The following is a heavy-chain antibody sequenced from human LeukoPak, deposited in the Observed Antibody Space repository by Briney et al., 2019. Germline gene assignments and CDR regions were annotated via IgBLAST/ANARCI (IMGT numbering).Heavy chain of an antibody. Sequence: SETLSLTCAVYGGSFSGYYWSWIRQPPGKGLEWIGEINHSGSTNYNPSLKSRVTISVDTSKNQFSLKLGSVTAADTAVYYCARGLTRDYWGQGTLVTVSS. V-gene: IGHV4-34*01. D-gene: IGHD4-11*01. CDR2: INHSGST. J-gene: IGHJ4*02. CDR3: ARGLTRDY. CDR1: GGSFSGYY.